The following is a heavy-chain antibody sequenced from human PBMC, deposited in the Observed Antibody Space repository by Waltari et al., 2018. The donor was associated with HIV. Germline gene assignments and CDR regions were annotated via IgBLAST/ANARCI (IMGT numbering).Heavy chain of an antibody. CDR3: ARDQDYYDSSGYTSYAFDI. CDR2: IYRSGTT. J-gene: IGHJ3*02. CDR1: ASSISRNYY. D-gene: IGHD3-22*01. V-gene: IGHV4-38-2*02. Sequence: QVLLQESGPRLVKSSETLSLTCTVPASSISRNYYLGWIRQAPGKGLEWIGSIYRSGTTYYNPSFKTRVTISVNMSKNQYSLKLSSLTAADTAVYYCARDQDYYDSSGYTSYAFDIWGRGTMIIVSS.